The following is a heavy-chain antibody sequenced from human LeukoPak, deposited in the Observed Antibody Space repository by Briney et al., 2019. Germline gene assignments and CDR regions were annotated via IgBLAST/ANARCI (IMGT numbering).Heavy chain of an antibody. D-gene: IGHD6-19*01. CDR2: IRSKAYGGTT. J-gene: IGHJ4*02. CDR1: GFTFGDYA. CDR3: TTELAVAGMPDY. V-gene: IGHV3-49*03. Sequence: GGSLRLSCTASGFTFGDYAMSWFRQAPGKGLEWVGFIRSKAYGGTTEYAASVKGRFTISRDDSKNTLYLQMNSLKTEDTAVYYCTTELAVAGMPDYWGQGTLVTVSS.